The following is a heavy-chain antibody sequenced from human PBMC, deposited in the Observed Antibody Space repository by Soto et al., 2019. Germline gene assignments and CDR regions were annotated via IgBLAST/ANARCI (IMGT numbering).Heavy chain of an antibody. J-gene: IGHJ4*02. V-gene: IGHV3-23*01. CDR1: GFTFSSYA. Sequence: EVQLLESGGGLVQPGGSLRLSCAASGFTFSSYAMSWVRQAPGKGLEWVSAISGSGGSTYYADSVKGRFTISRDNSKNTLYLQMNSLRAEDTAVYYCGKSGGYNYGYQETDYWGQGTLVTVSS. CDR3: GKSGGYNYGYQETDY. D-gene: IGHD5-18*01. CDR2: ISGSGGST.